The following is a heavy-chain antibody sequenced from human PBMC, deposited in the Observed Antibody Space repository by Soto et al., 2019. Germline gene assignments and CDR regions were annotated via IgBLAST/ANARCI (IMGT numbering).Heavy chain of an antibody. V-gene: IGHV3-23*01. CDR3: VDIGRTHLHRLPY. CDR1: GFTFSSYT. Sequence: GGSLRLSCVASGFTFSSYTMSWVRQAPGKGLEWVSGISASGDSTDYADSVKGRFTISRDNSKNSLYLQMNTLRAEDTAVYYCVDIGRTHLHRLPYWGQGTLVTVSS. CDR2: ISASGDST. J-gene: IGHJ1*01. D-gene: IGHD2-15*01.